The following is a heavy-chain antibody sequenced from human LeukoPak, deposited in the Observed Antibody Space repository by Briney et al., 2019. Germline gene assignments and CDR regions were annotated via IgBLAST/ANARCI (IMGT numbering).Heavy chain of an antibody. V-gene: IGHV1-69*05. CDR2: IIAIFGIV. D-gene: IGHD5-12*01. CDR3: ARGARGYSGGFDSLLYFDC. Sequence: GASVKVSCKDSGGTFGSYGISWVRQAPGQGLEWMGRIIAIFGIVNHAQKFQDRVTVTTDESTTTVYMELSSLRSEDTAVYYCARGARGYSGGFDSLLYFDCWGQGTLVTVSS. J-gene: IGHJ4*02. CDR1: GGTFGSYG.